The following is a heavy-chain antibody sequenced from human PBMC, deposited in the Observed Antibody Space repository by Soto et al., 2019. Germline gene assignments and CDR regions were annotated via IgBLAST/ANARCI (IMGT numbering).Heavy chain of an antibody. CDR1: GYTFTSYY. CDR2: INPSGGST. J-gene: IGHJ6*02. Sequence: QVQLVQSGAEVKKPGASVKVSCKASGYTFTSYYMHWVRQAPGQGLEWMGIINPSGGSTSYAQKFQGRVTMTRDTSTSTVYMELSSLRSEDTVVYYCARSETVYGMDVWGQGTTVTVSS. D-gene: IGHD4-17*01. V-gene: IGHV1-46*01. CDR3: ARSETVYGMDV.